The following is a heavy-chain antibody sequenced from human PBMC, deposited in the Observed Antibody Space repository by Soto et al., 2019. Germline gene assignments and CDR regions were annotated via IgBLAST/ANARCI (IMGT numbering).Heavy chain of an antibody. Sequence: EVHLVESGGGVVRPGGSLRLSCAASGFTFDDYAMSWVRQAPGKGLEWVAGINWNGRSTTYAYSLKGRFTISRDNAKNSLHLQINSLRAEDTALYFCARCSSTSCYIMASFDYWGQGTLVTVSS. J-gene: IGHJ4*02. CDR3: ARCSSTSCYIMASFDY. V-gene: IGHV3-20*04. CDR1: GFTFDDYA. CDR2: INWNGRST. D-gene: IGHD2-2*02.